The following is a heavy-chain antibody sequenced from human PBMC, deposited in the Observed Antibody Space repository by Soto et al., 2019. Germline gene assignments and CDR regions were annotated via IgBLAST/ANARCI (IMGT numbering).Heavy chain of an antibody. CDR2: ISSSSSYI. CDR1: GFTFSSYS. CDR3: ARAQQRDARGYSGYDY. D-gene: IGHD5-12*01. V-gene: IGHV3-21*01. Sequence: GGSLRLSCAASGFTFSSYSMNWVRQAPGKGLEWVSSISSSSSYIYYADSVKGRFTISRDNAKNSLYLQMNSLRAEDTAVYYCARAQQRDARGYSGYDYWGQGTLVTVSS. J-gene: IGHJ4*02.